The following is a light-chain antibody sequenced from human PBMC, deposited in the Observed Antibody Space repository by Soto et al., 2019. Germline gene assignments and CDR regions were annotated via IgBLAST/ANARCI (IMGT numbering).Light chain of an antibody. CDR2: GSS. CDR3: QQYGTSPFT. Sequence: EIVMTQSPATLSVSPGERATLSCRASQSVSSNLAWYQQKPGQAPRLLTHGSSSRATGVPDRFSGRGSGTTFPLVISRLEPEDFAVYYCQQYGTSPFTFGQGTKVEI. J-gene: IGKJ2*01. CDR1: QSVSSN. V-gene: IGKV3-20*01.